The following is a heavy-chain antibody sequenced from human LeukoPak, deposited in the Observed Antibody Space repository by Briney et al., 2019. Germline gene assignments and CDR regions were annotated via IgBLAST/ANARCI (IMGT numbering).Heavy chain of an antibody. CDR3: ARVALPPQTTVTTEGAFDI. CDR2: IYYSGST. CDR1: GGSISSSSYY. J-gene: IGHJ3*02. V-gene: IGHV4-61*01. D-gene: IGHD4-17*01. Sequence: SSETLSLTCTVSGGSISSSSYYWSWIRQPPGKGLEWIGYIYYSGSTNYNPSLKSRVTISVDTSKNQFSLKLSSVTAADTAVYYCARVALPPQTTVTTEGAFDIWGQGTMVTVSS.